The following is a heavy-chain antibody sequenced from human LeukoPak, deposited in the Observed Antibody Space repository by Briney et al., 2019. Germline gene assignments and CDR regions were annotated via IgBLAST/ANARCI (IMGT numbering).Heavy chain of an antibody. J-gene: IGHJ4*02. CDR2: IHYSGST. Sequence: SETLSLTCTVSGGSISSYYWSWIRQPPGKGLEWIGYIHYSGSTNYNPSLKNRVTISLDTSKNQFSLKLSSVTAADTAVYYCARVLGYSYGYPFDYWGQGTLVTVSS. CDR3: ARVLGYSYGYPFDY. CDR1: GGSISSYY. V-gene: IGHV4-59*01. D-gene: IGHD5-18*01.